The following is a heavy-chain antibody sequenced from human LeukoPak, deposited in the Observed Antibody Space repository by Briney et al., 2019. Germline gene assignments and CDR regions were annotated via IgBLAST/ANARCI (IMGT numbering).Heavy chain of an antibody. CDR2: IHYSGST. CDR3: ARDEGGSYFDY. Sequence: KPSETLSLTCTVSGGSISSNNYFWGWIRQPPGKGLEWIGHIHYSGSTYYNPSLKSRVTISVDTSKNQFSLKLSSVTAADTAVYYCARDEGGSYFDYWGQGTLVTVSS. CDR1: GGSISSNNYF. J-gene: IGHJ4*02. D-gene: IGHD3-16*01. V-gene: IGHV4-39*07.